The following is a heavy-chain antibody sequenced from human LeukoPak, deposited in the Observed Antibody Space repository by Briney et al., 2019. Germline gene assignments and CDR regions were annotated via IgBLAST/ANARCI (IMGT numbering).Heavy chain of an antibody. D-gene: IGHD3-10*01. V-gene: IGHV3-30*02. CDR3: ASTYYYGSGSLYYMDV. CDR2: IHYDGSNN. J-gene: IGHJ6*03. CDR1: GFTFSSYA. Sequence: PGGSLRLSCAASGFTFSSYAMHWVRQAPGKGLEWVAFIHYDGSNNYYADSVKGRFTISRDNSKNTLYLQMNTLRADDTAVYYCASTYYYGSGSLYYMDVWGKGTTVTISS.